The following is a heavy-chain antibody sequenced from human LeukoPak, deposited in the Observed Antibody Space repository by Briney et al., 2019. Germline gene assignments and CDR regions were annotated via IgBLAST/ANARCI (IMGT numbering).Heavy chain of an antibody. Sequence: WGSLSLSCATSGFTFSSDGIHWVRQAPAKGMEWVSIRSYDSNAKHYADSVQGRFLISRDNTKNTQYLEMSSLRPEDTAVYYCAKGMSRDSYYFDYWGQGTLVTVSS. V-gene: IGHV3-30*02. CDR1: GFTFSSDG. CDR2: RSYDSNAK. D-gene: IGHD5-24*01. CDR3: AKGMSRDSYYFDY. J-gene: IGHJ4*02.